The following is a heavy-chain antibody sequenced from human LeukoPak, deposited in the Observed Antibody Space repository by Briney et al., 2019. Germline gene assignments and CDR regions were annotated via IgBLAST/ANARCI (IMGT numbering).Heavy chain of an antibody. CDR1: GYTFTGYY. D-gene: IGHD1-1*01. V-gene: IGHV1-2*02. CDR2: INPNSGGT. Sequence: GASVKVSCKASGYTFTGYYLHWVRQSPGQGLEWMGWINPNSGGTNYAQKFQGRVTMTSDTSISTAYMGLSRLTSDDTAVYYCARNTRSTLAYDYWGQGTLVTVSS. CDR3: ARNTRSTLAYDY. J-gene: IGHJ4*02.